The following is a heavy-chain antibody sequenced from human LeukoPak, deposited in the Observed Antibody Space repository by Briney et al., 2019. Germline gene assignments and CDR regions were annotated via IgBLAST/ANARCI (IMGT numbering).Heavy chain of an antibody. Sequence: GGSLRLSCAASGFTFSSYSMRWVRQAPGKGLEWVAFIRYDGSNKYYADSVKGRFTISRDNSKNTLYLQMNSLRAEDTAVYYYARVNSHSSSWFLYAFDIWGQGTMVTVSS. J-gene: IGHJ3*02. CDR2: IRYDGSNK. CDR1: GFTFSSYS. CDR3: ARVNSHSSSWFLYAFDI. D-gene: IGHD6-13*01. V-gene: IGHV3-30*02.